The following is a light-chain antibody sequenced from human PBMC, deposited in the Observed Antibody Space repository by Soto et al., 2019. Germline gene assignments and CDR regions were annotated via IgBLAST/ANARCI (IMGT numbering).Light chain of an antibody. J-gene: IGKJ2*01. CDR3: QQYGSSPIT. V-gene: IGKV3-20*01. CDR2: GAS. Sequence: EIVLTQSPGTLSLSPGERATLSCRASQSVTSNYLAWYQQQLGQAPRLLLYGASSRAIGVPERFSGSGSGTDFTLTISRLETEDFAAYYCQQYGSSPITFGQGTKLEL. CDR1: QSVTSNY.